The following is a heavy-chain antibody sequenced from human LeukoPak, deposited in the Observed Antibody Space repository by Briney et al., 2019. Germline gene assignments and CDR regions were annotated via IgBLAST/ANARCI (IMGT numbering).Heavy chain of an antibody. CDR2: INPNSGGT. Sequence: ASVKVSCKASGFTFSGYYMYWLRQAPGQGLECMGWINPNSGGTGYAQKFQGRVTMTSDTSISTVYMELSGLTSDDTAVYYCAREGVSPMIEFDLWGQGTLVTVSS. V-gene: IGHV1-2*02. J-gene: IGHJ4*02. D-gene: IGHD3-22*01. CDR1: GFTFSGYY. CDR3: AREGVSPMIEFDL.